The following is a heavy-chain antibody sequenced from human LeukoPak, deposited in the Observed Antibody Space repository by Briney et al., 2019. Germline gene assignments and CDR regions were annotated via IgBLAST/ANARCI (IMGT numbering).Heavy chain of an antibody. CDR1: GGSISSYY. V-gene: IGHV4-59*12. CDR3: ARGSYYDFWSGLEANWFDP. D-gene: IGHD3-3*01. Sequence: PSETLSLTCTVSGGSISSYYWSWIRQPPGKGLEWIGYIYYSGSTNYNPSLKSRVTISVDTSKNQFSLKLSSVTAADTAVYYCARGSYYDFWSGLEANWFDPWGQGTLVTVSS. J-gene: IGHJ5*02. CDR2: IYYSGST.